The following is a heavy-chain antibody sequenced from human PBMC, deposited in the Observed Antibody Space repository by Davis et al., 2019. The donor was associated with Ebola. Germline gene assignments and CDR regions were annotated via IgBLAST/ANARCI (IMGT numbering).Heavy chain of an antibody. J-gene: IGHJ4*02. CDR2: ISAGVIST. CDR3: AKYYYGSGSFHRGAASYFDY. Sequence: GESLKISCAASGFTFSSYVMSWVRQAPGKGLEWVSAISAGVISTYYADSVKGRFTISRDNSKNTLYLQMSSLRAEDSAVYYCAKYYYGSGSFHRGAASYFDYWGQGTLVTVSS. CDR1: GFTFSSYV. V-gene: IGHV3-23*01. D-gene: IGHD3-10*01.